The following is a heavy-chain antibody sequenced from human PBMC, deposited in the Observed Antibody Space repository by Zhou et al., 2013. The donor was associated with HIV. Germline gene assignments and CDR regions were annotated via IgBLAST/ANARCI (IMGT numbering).Heavy chain of an antibody. V-gene: IGHV1-69*12. D-gene: IGHD2-2*01. CDR1: GGTFSSYA. CDR3: ARAQRDIVVVPADQDLGYYYYYMDV. J-gene: IGHJ6*03. CDR2: IIPIFGTA. Sequence: QVQLVQSGAEVKKPGSSVKVSCKASGGTFSSYAISWVRQAPGQGLEWMGGIIPIFGTANYAQKFQGRVTITADESTSTAYMELSSLRSEDTAVYYCARAQRDIVVVPADQDLGYYYYYMDVWGKGTTVTVSS.